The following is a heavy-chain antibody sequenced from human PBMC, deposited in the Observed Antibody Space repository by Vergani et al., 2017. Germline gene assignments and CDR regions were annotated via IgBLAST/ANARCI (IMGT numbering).Heavy chain of an antibody. CDR1: GGSISSYY. CDR2: IYYSGST. V-gene: IGHV4-59*01. D-gene: IGHD3-10*01. Sequence: QVQLQESGPGLVKPSETLSLTCTVSGGSISSYYWSWIRPPPGKGLEWIGYIYYSGSTNYNPSLKSRVTISVDTSKNQFSLKLSSVTAADTAVYYCARGGVTMVRGVPDAFDIWGQGTMVTVSS. CDR3: ARGGVTMVRGVPDAFDI. J-gene: IGHJ3*02.